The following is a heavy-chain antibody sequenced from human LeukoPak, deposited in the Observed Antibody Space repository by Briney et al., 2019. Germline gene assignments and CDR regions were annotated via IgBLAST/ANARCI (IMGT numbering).Heavy chain of an antibody. D-gene: IGHD6-19*01. CDR1: GGSFTGSFSTYY. CDR2: INHSSRT. Sequence: PSETLSLTCAVSGGSFTGSFSTYYWSWIRQPPGKGLEWIGEINHSSRTTYNPSLKSRVTISIDTSKDHFSLKLSSVTAADTAMYYCARNGWYSVDYWGQGTQVIVSS. J-gene: IGHJ4*02. CDR3: ARNGWYSVDY. V-gene: IGHV4-34*01.